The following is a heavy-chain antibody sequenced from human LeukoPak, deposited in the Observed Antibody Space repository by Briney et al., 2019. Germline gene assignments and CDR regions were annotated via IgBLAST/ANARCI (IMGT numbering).Heavy chain of an antibody. CDR2: ISVGGGDT. V-gene: IGHV3-23*01. CDR1: GFIFSSYV. D-gene: IGHD2-21*01. CDR3: AKLNLGEMAYFDS. J-gene: IGHJ4*02. Sequence: PGGSLRLSCEASGFIFSSYVMGWVRQAPGKGLEWVSSISVGGGDTFTADSVKGRFTITRENSKNTLCLQMMGLRVEDTAIYYCAKLNLGEMAYFDSWGQGILVTVSS.